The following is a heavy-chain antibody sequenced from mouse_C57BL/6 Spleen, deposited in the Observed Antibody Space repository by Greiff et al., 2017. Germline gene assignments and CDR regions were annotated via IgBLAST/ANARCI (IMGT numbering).Heavy chain of an antibody. CDR1: GYAFSSSW. CDR2: IYPGDGDT. V-gene: IGHV1-82*01. J-gene: IGHJ4*01. D-gene: IGHD1-1*01. Sequence: VQLQQSGPELVKPGASVKISCKASGYAFSSSWMNWVKQRPGKGLEWIGRIYPGDGDTNYNGKFKGKATLTADKSSSTAYMQLSSLTSEDSAVYFCAIDYYGSSDDAMDYWGQGTSVTVSS. CDR3: AIDYYGSSDDAMDY.